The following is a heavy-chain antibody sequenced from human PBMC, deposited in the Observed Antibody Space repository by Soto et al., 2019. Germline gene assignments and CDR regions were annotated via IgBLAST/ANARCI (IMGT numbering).Heavy chain of an antibody. CDR3: AKDRGSRTPINYYYMDV. J-gene: IGHJ6*03. Sequence: GGSLRLSCAASGFTFSSYGMHWVRQAPGKGLEWVAVISYDGSNKYYADSVKGRFTISRDNSKNTLYLQMNSLRAEDTAVYYCAKDRGSRTPINYYYMDVWGKGTTVTVSS. CDR1: GFTFSSYG. CDR2: ISYDGSNK. V-gene: IGHV3-30*18. D-gene: IGHD3-10*01.